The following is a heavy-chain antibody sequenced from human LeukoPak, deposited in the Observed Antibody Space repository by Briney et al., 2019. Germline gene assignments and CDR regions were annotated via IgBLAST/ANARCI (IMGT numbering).Heavy chain of an antibody. D-gene: IGHD3-22*01. CDR2: IYFSGST. CDR1: GGSISSFY. Sequence: SETLSLTCTVSGGSISSFYWSWIRQPPGKGLEWVGYIYFSGSTKYNPSPNSRVTISVDTSKKQFSLKLTSVTAADTAVHYCARDYYDSSGHFDYWGQGTLVTVSS. CDR3: ARDYYDSSGHFDY. V-gene: IGHV4-59*12. J-gene: IGHJ4*02.